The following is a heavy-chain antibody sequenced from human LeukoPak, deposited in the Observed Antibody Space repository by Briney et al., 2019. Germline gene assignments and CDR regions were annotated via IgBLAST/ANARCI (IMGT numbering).Heavy chain of an antibody. J-gene: IGHJ4*02. CDR3: ARVTGAAADVSYDY. CDR2: ISSSSSYI. Sequence: GGSLRLSCAASGFTFSSYSMNWVRQAPGKGLEWVSSISSSSSYIYYADSVKGRFTISRDNAKNSLYLQMNSLRAEDTAVYYCARVTGAAADVSYDYWGQGTLVTVSS. V-gene: IGHV3-21*01. CDR1: GFTFSSYS. D-gene: IGHD6-13*01.